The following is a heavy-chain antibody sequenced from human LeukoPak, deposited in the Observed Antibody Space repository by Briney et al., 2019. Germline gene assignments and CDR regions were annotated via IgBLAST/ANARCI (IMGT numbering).Heavy chain of an antibody. CDR3: AKGLSHLGYFQH. J-gene: IGHJ1*01. V-gene: IGHV3-30*18. Sequence: PGGSLRLSCAASGFTFSSYGMHWVRQAPGKGLEWVAVISYDGSNKYYADSVKGRFTISRDNSKNTLYLQMNSLRAEDTAVYYCAKGLSHLGYFQHWGQGTLVTVSS. CDR2: ISYDGSNK. CDR1: GFTFSSYG.